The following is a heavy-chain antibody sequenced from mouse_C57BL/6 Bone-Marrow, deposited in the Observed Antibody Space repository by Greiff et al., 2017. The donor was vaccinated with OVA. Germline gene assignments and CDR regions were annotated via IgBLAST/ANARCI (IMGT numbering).Heavy chain of an antibody. V-gene: IGHV7-3*01. CDR1: GFTFTNYY. J-gene: IGHJ2*01. CDR3: ARYKGRVAVDYFDY. Sequence: EVQLVESGGGLQHTIYTLSLSCAASGFTFTNYYMSWVRQPPGQALEWLAFIRNKPNGSTTEYSASVQGRFTISRDNSQSILYLQMNALRAEDSATYYCARYKGRVAVDYFDYWGQGTALTVSS. CDR2: IRNKPNGSTT. D-gene: IGHD1-1*01.